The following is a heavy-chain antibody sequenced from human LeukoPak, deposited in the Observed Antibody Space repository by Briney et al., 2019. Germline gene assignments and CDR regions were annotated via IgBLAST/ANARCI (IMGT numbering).Heavy chain of an antibody. CDR2: ISWNSGSI. Sequence: PGGSLRLSCAASGFTFSSYAMHWVRQAPGKGLEWVSGISWNSGSIGYADSVKGRFTISRDNAKNSLYLQMNSLRAEDTALYYCAKDMERRSSWLDYWGQGTLVTVSS. CDR1: GFTFSSYA. J-gene: IGHJ4*02. CDR3: AKDMERRSSWLDY. V-gene: IGHV3-9*01. D-gene: IGHD6-13*01.